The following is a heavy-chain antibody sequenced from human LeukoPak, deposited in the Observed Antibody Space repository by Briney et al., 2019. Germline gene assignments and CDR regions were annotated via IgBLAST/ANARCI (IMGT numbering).Heavy chain of an antibody. V-gene: IGHV4-4*02. D-gene: IGHD1-7*01. CDR2: VNLQGST. Sequence: SQTLSPTRGVSVGSISDTNWWTWFRQPPGKGLEWIGEVNLQGSTNYNPSLKSRVAISVDKSENHISLKLTSVTAADTAVYYCARGRNYVFDIWGEGTMVTVS. CDR3: ARGRNYVFDI. J-gene: IGHJ3*02. CDR1: VGSISDTNW.